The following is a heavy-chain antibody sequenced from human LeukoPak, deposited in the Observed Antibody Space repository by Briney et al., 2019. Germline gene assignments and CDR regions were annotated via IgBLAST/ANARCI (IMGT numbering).Heavy chain of an antibody. CDR1: GGTFSSYA. V-gene: IGHV1-69*05. CDR3: ARDGEYDSSGYYSYYYYYMDV. D-gene: IGHD3-22*01. Sequence: SVKVSCKASGGTFSSYAISWVRQAPGQGLEWMGGIVPIFGTANYAQKFQGRVTITTDESTSTAYMELSSLRSEDTAVYYCARDGEYDSSGYYSYYYYYMDVWGKGTTVTVSS. CDR2: IVPIFGTA. J-gene: IGHJ6*03.